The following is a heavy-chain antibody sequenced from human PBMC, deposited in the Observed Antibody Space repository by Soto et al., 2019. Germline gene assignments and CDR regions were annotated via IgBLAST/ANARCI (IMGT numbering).Heavy chain of an antibody. J-gene: IGHJ3*02. D-gene: IGHD1-1*01. Sequence: SVKVSCKASGGTFSSYAISWVRQAPGQGLEWMGGIIPIFGTANYAQKFQGRVTITADESTSTAYMELSSLRSEDTAVYYCAMDWKRSPMGAFDIWGQGTMVTVSS. CDR2: IIPIFGTA. CDR1: GGTFSSYA. CDR3: AMDWKRSPMGAFDI. V-gene: IGHV1-69*13.